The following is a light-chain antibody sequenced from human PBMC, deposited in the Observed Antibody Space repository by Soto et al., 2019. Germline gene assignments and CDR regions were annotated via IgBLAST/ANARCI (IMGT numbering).Light chain of an antibody. CDR1: QGLSSD. V-gene: IGKV1-9*01. J-gene: IGKJ5*01. CDR2: AAS. CDR3: QQLNSYPIT. Sequence: DIQLTQSPSFLSASVGDRVTITCRASQGLSSDLAWYQQKPGKAPKLLIYAASTLQSGVQSRFSGSGSGTELTLSLRSLQPEAFATYYNQQLNSYPITFGQGTRREIK.